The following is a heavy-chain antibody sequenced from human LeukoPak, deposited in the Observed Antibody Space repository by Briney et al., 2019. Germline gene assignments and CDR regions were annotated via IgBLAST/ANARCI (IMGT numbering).Heavy chain of an antibody. CDR1: SGSISSSSYH. CDR3: ARHVESSAPDY. J-gene: IGHJ4*02. D-gene: IGHD6-19*01. Sequence: PSETLSLTCTVSSGSISSSSYHWGWIRQPPGKGLEWIGSIYYSGSTYYNPSLKSRVTISVDTSKNQFSLKLSSVTAADTAVYYCARHVESSAPDYWGQGTLVTVSS. V-gene: IGHV4-39*01. CDR2: IYYSGST.